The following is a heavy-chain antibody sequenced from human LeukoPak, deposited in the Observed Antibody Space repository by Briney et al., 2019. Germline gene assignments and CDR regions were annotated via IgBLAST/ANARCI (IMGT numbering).Heavy chain of an antibody. J-gene: IGHJ4*02. CDR2: SRNRAKRYTT. Sequence: PGGSLRLSCAVSGFTFSDHYMDWVRQAPGKGLEWVGRSRNRAKRYTTDYAASVKGRFTISRDDSKSTLYLQMNSLETEDTAVYYCSRDATGDHWGQGTLDSLSS. CDR3: SRDATGDH. V-gene: IGHV3-72*01. CDR1: GFTFSDHY.